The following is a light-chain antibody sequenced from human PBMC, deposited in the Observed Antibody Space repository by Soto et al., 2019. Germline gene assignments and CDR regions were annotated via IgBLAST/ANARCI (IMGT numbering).Light chain of an antibody. CDR3: LQDYDYPLT. Sequence: AIQMTQSPSSLSASVGDRVTITCRASQGIRDDLGWYQQKPGKPPKLLIYAASSLQSGVPSRFSGSGSGTDFTLTISSLQPEDFATYYCLQDYDYPLTFGGGTKVEIK. J-gene: IGKJ4*01. CDR2: AAS. V-gene: IGKV1-6*01. CDR1: QGIRDD.